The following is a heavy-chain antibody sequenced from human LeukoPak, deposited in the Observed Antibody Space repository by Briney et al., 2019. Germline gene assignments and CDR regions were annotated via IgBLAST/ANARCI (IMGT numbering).Heavy chain of an antibody. V-gene: IGHV4-59*08. D-gene: IGHD3-9*01. CDR1: GGPISGYY. CDR2: IYYSGST. Sequence: SETLSLTCTVSGGPISGYYWRCIPQPPGKRLEWMGYIYYSGSTHYNPSLKTRVTIARDTPKNQFSLTQISVPAAHTPIYYCASYLTADVFDVSSQGTMVTVSS. CDR3: ASYLTADVFDV. J-gene: IGHJ3*01.